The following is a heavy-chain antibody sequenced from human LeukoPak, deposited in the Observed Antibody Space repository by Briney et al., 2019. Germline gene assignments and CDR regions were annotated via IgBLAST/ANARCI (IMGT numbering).Heavy chain of an antibody. V-gene: IGHV3-23*01. CDR2: ISGSGGST. Sequence: GGSLRLSCAASGFTFSSYAMSWVRQAPGKGLEWVSAISGSGGSTYYADSVKGRFTISRDNSKNTLYLQMNSLRAEDTAVYYCAKGEGVEWLGTNYFDYWGQGTLVTVSS. CDR1: GFTFSSYA. J-gene: IGHJ4*02. D-gene: IGHD6-19*01. CDR3: AKGEGVEWLGTNYFDY.